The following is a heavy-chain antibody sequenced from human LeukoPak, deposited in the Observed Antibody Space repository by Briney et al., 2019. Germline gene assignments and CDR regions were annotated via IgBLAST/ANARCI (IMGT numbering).Heavy chain of an antibody. Sequence: SETLSLTCTVSGGSISSYYWSWIRQPPGKGLEWIGYIYYSGSTNYNPSLKSRVTISVDTSKNQFSLKLSSVTAADTAVYYCARVGGNSESYGWFGPWGQGSLVTVSS. CDR3: ARVGGNSESYGWFGP. J-gene: IGHJ5*02. V-gene: IGHV4-59*01. CDR2: IYYSGST. D-gene: IGHD4-23*01. CDR1: GGSISSYY.